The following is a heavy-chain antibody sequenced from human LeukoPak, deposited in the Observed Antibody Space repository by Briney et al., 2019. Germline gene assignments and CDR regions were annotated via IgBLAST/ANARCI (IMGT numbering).Heavy chain of an antibody. CDR2: IYYSGST. D-gene: IGHD2-15*01. CDR3: ARGVVAARFWFDP. V-gene: IGHV4-59*01. Sequence: PSETLSLTCTVSGGSISSYYWSCIRQPPGKGLEWIGYIYYSGSTNYNPSLKSRVTISVDTSKNQFSLKLSSVTAADTAVYYCARGVVAARFWFDPWGQGTLATVSS. CDR1: GGSISSYY. J-gene: IGHJ5*02.